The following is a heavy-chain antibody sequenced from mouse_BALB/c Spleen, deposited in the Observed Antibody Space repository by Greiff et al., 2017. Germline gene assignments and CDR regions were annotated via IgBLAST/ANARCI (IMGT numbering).Heavy chain of an antibody. Sequence: VKLMESGPGLVAPSQSLSITCTVSGFSLTSYGVHWVRQPPGKGLEWLGVIWAGGSTNYNSALMSRLSISKDNSKSQVFLKMNSLQTDDTAMYYCARDNWDEGRFAYWGQGTLVTVSA. CDR1: GFSLTSYG. V-gene: IGHV2-9*02. CDR3: ARDNWDEGRFAY. J-gene: IGHJ3*01. D-gene: IGHD4-1*02. CDR2: IWAGGST.